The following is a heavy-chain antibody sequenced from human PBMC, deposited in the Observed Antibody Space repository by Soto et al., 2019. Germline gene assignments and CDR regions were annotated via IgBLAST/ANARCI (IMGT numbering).Heavy chain of an antibody. CDR1: GYTFTGYY. D-gene: IGHD1-26*01. V-gene: IGHV1-2*04. CDR3: ATQRSEWELSFDH. CDR2: INPNSGGT. Sequence: ASVKVSCKASGYTFTGYYMHWVRQAPGQGLEWMGWINPNSGGTNYAQKFQGWVTMTRDTSISTAYMELSRLRSDDTAVYYCATQRSEWELSFDHWGQGTLVTVSS. J-gene: IGHJ4*02.